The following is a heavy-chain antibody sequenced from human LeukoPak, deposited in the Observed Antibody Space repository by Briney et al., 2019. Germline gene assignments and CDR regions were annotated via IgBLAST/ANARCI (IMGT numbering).Heavy chain of an antibody. D-gene: IGHD2-15*01. J-gene: IGHJ4*02. V-gene: IGHV3-21*01. Sequence: GGSLRLSCAASGFTFSSYSMNWVRQAPGKGLEWVSSISSSSSYIYYADSVKGRFTISRDNAKNSLYLQMNSLRAEDTAVYYCAREEDLAYFDYWGQGTLVTVSS. CDR2: ISSSSSYI. CDR1: GFTFSSYS. CDR3: AREEDLAYFDY.